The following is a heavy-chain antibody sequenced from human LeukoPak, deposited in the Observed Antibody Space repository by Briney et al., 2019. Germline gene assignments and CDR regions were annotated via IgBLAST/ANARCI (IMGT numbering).Heavy chain of an antibody. CDR1: GGSLNGYY. CDR3: ARHVYGEGMVV. CDR2: IHSSEGT. Sequence: PSETLSLTCTASGGSLNGYYWGWIRQPPGKGLECIGYIHSSEGTAHNASLKSRLTISLDTSKNQFSLTLSSVTAADTAVYYCARHVYGEGMVVWGKGTTVTVSS. D-gene: IGHD4-17*01. V-gene: IGHV4-59*08. J-gene: IGHJ6*04.